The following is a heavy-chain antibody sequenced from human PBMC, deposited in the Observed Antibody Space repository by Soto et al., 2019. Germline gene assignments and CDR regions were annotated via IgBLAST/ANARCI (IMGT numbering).Heavy chain of an antibody. J-gene: IGHJ4*02. CDR3: ARDWHIVGAKGFDY. CDR2: IDAGSGNT. D-gene: IGHD1-26*01. Sequence: QVQLVQSGAEVKKPGASVKVSCKASGYTFSSYAMHWVRQAPGQGLEWMGWIDAGSGNTRYSQKFQGRVTITRDTSASTAYMEVSSLRSEDTAVYYCARDWHIVGAKGFDYWGQGTLVSVSS. CDR1: GYTFSSYA. V-gene: IGHV1-3*01.